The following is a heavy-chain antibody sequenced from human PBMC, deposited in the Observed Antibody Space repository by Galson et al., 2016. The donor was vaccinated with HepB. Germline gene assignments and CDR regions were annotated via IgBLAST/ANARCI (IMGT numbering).Heavy chain of an antibody. CDR3: ARALTGIVATGGH. D-gene: IGHD5-12*01. CDR2: ISFDETTK. V-gene: IGHV3-30-3*01. J-gene: IGHJ4*02. Sequence: SLRLSCAASGFTFSSHTMHWVRQAPGKGLEWVALISFDETTKYYADSVKGRFTIARDNSQNTLFLQMNSLRGDDTAMYYCARALTGIVATGGHWGQGTLVIVSS. CDR1: GFTFSSHT.